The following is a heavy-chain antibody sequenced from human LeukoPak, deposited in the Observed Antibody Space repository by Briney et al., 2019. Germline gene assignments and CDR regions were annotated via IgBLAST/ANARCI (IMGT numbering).Heavy chain of an antibody. CDR2: IYYSGST. Sequence: PSETLSLTCTVSGGSISSYYWSWIRQPPGKGLEWIGYIYYSGSTNYNPSLKSRVTISVDTSKNQFSLKLSSVTAADTAVYYCARGGRRSSGWYWDAFDIWGQGTMVTVSS. V-gene: IGHV4-59*08. CDR1: GGSISSYY. J-gene: IGHJ3*02. CDR3: ARGGRRSSGWYWDAFDI. D-gene: IGHD6-19*01.